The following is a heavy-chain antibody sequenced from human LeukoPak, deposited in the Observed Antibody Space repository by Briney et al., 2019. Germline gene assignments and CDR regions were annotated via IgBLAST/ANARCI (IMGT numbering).Heavy chain of an antibody. Sequence: GGSLRLSCAASGFTFDDYAMHWVRQAPGKGLEWVSGISWNSGSIGYADSVKGRFTISRDNAKNSLYLQMNSLRAEDTALYYCAKEKYSSGCLQHWGQGTLVTVSS. J-gene: IGHJ1*01. CDR2: ISWNSGSI. CDR3: AKEKYSSGCLQH. CDR1: GFTFDDYA. D-gene: IGHD6-19*01. V-gene: IGHV3-9*01.